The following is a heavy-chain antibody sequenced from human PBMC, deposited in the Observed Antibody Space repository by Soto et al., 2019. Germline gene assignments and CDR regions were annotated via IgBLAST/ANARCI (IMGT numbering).Heavy chain of an antibody. CDR2: INPTGGRA. D-gene: IGHD2-2*01. CDR1: GYHFTRYY. CDR3: SRDRWSSTSCYPDY. V-gene: IGHV1-46*03. Sequence: QVQLVQSGAEVKKPGASVKVSCKTSGYHFTRYYIHWVRQAPGKGLEWMGIINPTGGRATYAQKFQGRVSMTRDTSTTTVYMELTGLKSEDTGVYFCSRDRWSSTSCYPDYWGQGTLVTVSS. J-gene: IGHJ4*02.